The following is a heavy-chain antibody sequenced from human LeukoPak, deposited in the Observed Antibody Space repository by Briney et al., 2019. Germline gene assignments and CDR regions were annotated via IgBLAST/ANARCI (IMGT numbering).Heavy chain of an antibody. Sequence: SETLSLTCTVSGGSISSSSYYWGWIRQPPGKGLEWIGSIYYSGSTYYNPSLKSRVTISVDTSKNQFSLKLSSVTAADTAVYYCARHKRVPQGRDYNWFDPWGQGTLVTVSS. D-gene: IGHD5-24*01. CDR2: IYYSGST. J-gene: IGHJ5*02. CDR3: ARHKRVPQGRDYNWFDP. V-gene: IGHV4-39*01. CDR1: GGSISSSSYY.